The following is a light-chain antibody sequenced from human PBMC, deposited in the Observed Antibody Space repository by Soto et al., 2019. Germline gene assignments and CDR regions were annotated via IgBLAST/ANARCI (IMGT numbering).Light chain of an antibody. CDR2: RAS. CDR1: QRVSSSY. V-gene: IGKV3-20*01. CDR3: QQYGSYWT. Sequence: EIVLTQSPGTLSLSPGERATLSCRASQRVSSSYLAWYQQKPGQAPRLLIYRASSRATGIPDRFSGSGAGTDFTLTISRREPEDFAVYYCQQYGSYWTFGQGTKVEIK. J-gene: IGKJ1*01.